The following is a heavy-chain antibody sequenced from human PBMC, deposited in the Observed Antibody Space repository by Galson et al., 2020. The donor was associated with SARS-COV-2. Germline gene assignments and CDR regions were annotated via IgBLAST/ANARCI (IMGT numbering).Heavy chain of an antibody. CDR2: TYYRSKWYN. D-gene: IGHD3-16*01. Sequence: SQTLSPTCAISGDSVPSNNAAWHWTRQSPSRGLEWLGRTYYRSKWYNDYGASVKRRIAINPDTSKNQFSLQLDSVSPDDTAVYYCARGAHRSVWVWGQGTTVTVSS. CDR1: GDSVPSNNAA. CDR3: ARGAHRSVWV. J-gene: IGHJ6*02. V-gene: IGHV6-1*01.